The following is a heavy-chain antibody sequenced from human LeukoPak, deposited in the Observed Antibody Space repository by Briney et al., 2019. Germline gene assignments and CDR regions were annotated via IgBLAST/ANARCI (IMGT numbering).Heavy chain of an antibody. CDR3: AKYYYDSSGDY. Sequence: GGSLRLSCVASEFIFSDYWMSWVRQAPGKGLEWVAVIWYDGSQKYYADSVKGRFTIYRDDSTNTLFLQMNSLRVEDTAVYYCAKYYYDSSGDYWGQGTLVTVSS. CDR2: IWYDGSQK. D-gene: IGHD3-22*01. CDR1: EFIFSDYW. V-gene: IGHV3-33*02. J-gene: IGHJ4*02.